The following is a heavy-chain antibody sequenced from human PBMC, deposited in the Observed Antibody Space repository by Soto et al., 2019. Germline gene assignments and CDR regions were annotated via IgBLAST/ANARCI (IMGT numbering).Heavy chain of an antibody. J-gene: IGHJ6*02. D-gene: IGHD6-19*01. CDR1: GGSITSSSHY. CDR2: INHSGST. V-gene: IGHV4-39*07. Sequence: SETLSLTCTVSGGSITSSSHYWGWIRQPPGKGLEWIGEINHSGSTNYNPSLKSRVTISVDTSKNQFSLKLTSVTAADTAVYYCARGIEGWYQGRYYYGMDVWGQGTTVTVSS. CDR3: ARGIEGWYQGRYYYGMDV.